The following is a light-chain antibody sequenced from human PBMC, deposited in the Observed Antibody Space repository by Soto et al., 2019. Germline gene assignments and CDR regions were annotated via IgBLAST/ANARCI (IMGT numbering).Light chain of an antibody. CDR1: QSVSNN. CDR3: HQYGRSPIFT. Sequence: EVVMSQSPDTLSVSPGERATLSCRASQSVSNNLAWYQHKPGQAPRLLIYAASTRATGVSARFSGSGSGTDFTLTISRLEPEDFAVYYCHQYGRSPIFTFGPGTKVDIK. CDR2: AAS. J-gene: IGKJ3*01. V-gene: IGKV3-20*01.